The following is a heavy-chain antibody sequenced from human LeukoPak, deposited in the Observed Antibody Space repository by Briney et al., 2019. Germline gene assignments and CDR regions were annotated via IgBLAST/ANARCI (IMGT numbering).Heavy chain of an antibody. CDR3: ARDGAGEERFLEWSRGDAFDI. CDR1: GGSISSGSYY. Sequence: PSQTLSLTCTVSGGSISSGSYYWSWIRQPAGKGLEWIGRIYTSGSTNYNPSLKSRVTISVDTSKNQFSLKLSSVTAADTAVYYCARDGAGEERFLEWSRGDAFDIWGQGTMVTVSS. D-gene: IGHD3-3*01. V-gene: IGHV4-61*02. J-gene: IGHJ3*02. CDR2: IYTSGST.